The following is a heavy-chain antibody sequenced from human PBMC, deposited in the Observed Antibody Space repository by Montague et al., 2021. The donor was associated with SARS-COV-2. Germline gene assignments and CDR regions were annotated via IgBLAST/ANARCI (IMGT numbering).Heavy chain of an antibody. CDR2: IYTSGNT. V-gene: IGHV4-61*02. CDR3: ARARITGTTKDYYGMDV. CDR1: DDPISGGRYY. J-gene: IGHJ6*02. Sequence: TLSLTCTVSDDPISGGRYYWSWIRQPAGKGLEWIGRIYTSGNTNYDPSLKSRVSMLVDTSKNQLSLKLSSVTAADTAIYYCARARITGTTKDYYGMDVWGQGTTVTVS. D-gene: IGHD1-7*01.